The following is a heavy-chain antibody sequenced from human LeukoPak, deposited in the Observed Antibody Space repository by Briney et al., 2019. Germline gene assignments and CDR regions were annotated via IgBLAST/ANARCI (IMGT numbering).Heavy chain of an antibody. Sequence: AGGSLRLSCAASGFIFSNAWMSWVRQAPGKGLEWVGRIKSKTDGGTTDYAAPVKGRFPISRDDSKNTLYLEMNSLKIEDTGVYYCTTDKRGMAAPGLGYWGQGTLVTVSS. CDR2: IKSKTDGGTT. J-gene: IGHJ4*02. CDR3: TTDKRGMAAPGLGY. V-gene: IGHV3-15*01. CDR1: GFIFSNAW. D-gene: IGHD2-8*01.